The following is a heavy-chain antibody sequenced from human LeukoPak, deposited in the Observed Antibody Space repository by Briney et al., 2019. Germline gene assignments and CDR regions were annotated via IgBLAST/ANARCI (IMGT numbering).Heavy chain of an antibody. Sequence: SETLSLTCTVSGGSISSSSYYWGWIRQPPGKGLEWIGSIYYSGSTYYNPSLKSRVTISVDTSKNQFSLKLSSVTAADTAVYYCAGERDLLYYYYMDVWGKGTTITVSS. D-gene: IGHD1-26*01. CDR1: GGSISSSSYY. CDR3: AGERDLLYYYYMDV. V-gene: IGHV4-39*07. J-gene: IGHJ6*03. CDR2: IYYSGST.